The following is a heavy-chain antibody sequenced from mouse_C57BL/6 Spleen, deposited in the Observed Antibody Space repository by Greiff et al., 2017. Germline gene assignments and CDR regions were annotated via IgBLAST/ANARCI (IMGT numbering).Heavy chain of an antibody. CDR1: GFTFTDYY. D-gene: IGHD1-1*01. CDR3: ARDPVPYAMDY. J-gene: IGHJ4*01. V-gene: IGHV7-3*01. CDR2: IRNKANGYTT. Sequence: EVKLVESGGGLVQPGGSLSLSCAASGFTFTDYYMSWVRQPPGKALEWLGFIRNKANGYTTEYSASVKGRFTISRANSQSILYLQMNALRAEDSATYYCARDPVPYAMDYWGQGTSVTVSS.